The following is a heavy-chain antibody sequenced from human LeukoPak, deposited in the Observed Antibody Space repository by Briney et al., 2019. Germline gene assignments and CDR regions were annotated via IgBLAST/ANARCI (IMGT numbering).Heavy chain of an antibody. Sequence: SETLSLTCTVSGGSMKDYYWNWIRQPAGKGLEWIGLIYSSGSTNYSPSLKRRVTISIDTSKSQLSLKMTSVTAADTAVYYCTRVFDLWGQGTLVTVSS. CDR2: IYSSGST. CDR1: GGSMKDYY. CDR3: TRVFDL. J-gene: IGHJ5*02. V-gene: IGHV4-4*07.